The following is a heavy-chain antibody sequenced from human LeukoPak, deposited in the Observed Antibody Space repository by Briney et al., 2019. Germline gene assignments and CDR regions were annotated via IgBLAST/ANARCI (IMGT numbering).Heavy chain of an antibody. CDR3: ARAPYGGKAIGPYDY. Sequence: GGSLRLSCAASGFTFSDYYMSWIRQAPGKGLEGVSYISSSGSTIYYEDSVKGRFTISRDNAKNSLYLQMNSLRAEDTAVYYCARAPYGGKAIGPYDYWGQGTLVTVSS. V-gene: IGHV3-11*04. CDR1: GFTFSDYY. J-gene: IGHJ4*02. D-gene: IGHD4-23*01. CDR2: ISSSGSTI.